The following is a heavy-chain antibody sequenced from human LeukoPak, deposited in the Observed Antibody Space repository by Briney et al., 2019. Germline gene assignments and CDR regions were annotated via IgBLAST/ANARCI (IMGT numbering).Heavy chain of an antibody. D-gene: IGHD4-17*01. V-gene: IGHV3-23*01. Sequence: GGSLRLSCAASGFTFSSHGMSWVRQAPGKGLEWVSTISGSGGSTYYADSVKGRFTISRDSSRNALYLQMNSLRAEDTAVYYCAKDNSGYGDYSYYFDYWGQGTLVTVSS. CDR2: ISGSGGST. CDR1: GFTFSSHG. J-gene: IGHJ4*02. CDR3: AKDNSGYGDYSYYFDY.